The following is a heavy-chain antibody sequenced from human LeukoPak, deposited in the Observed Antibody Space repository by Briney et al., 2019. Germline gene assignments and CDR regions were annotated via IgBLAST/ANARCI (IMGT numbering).Heavy chain of an antibody. V-gene: IGHV1-18*01. CDR3: ARERESAVYLETCDY. CDR1: GYTFTRYG. D-gene: IGHD1-20*01. Sequence: ASVKVSCKTSGYTFTRYGISWVRQAPGQGLEWMGWISPYTGKTKYAPKFQGRVTMTTDTSTSTAYMELRSLRSDDTAVYYRARERESAVYLETCDYWGQGTLVTVSS. J-gene: IGHJ4*02. CDR2: ISPYTGKT.